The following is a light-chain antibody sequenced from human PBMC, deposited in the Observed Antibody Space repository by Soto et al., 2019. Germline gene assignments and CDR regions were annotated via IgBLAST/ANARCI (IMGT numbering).Light chain of an antibody. Sequence: EIVMTQSPVTLSVSPGERATLSCRASQSVSGNLAWYQQKPGQAPSLLIYATSTRATGISARFSGSGSGTDFTLTISSLQSEDFALYYCQQYNKLPLTFGGGTKVEIK. J-gene: IGKJ4*01. CDR1: QSVSGN. CDR3: QQYNKLPLT. V-gene: IGKV3-15*01. CDR2: ATS.